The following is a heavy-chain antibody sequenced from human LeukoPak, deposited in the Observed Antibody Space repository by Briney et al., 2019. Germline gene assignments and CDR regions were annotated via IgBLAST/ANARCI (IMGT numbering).Heavy chain of an antibody. CDR3: ATGGRSGVAFES. CDR1: GFIASSNY. J-gene: IGHJ4*02. D-gene: IGHD2-15*01. Sequence: GGSLRLSCTASGFIASSNYMSWVRQAPGKGLEWVSLIYSGGSTYYADSVMGRSTISRDKSNNTLYLQMNSLRAEDTAAYYCATGGRSGVAFESWGQGTLVTVSS. V-gene: IGHV3-53*01. CDR2: IYSGGST.